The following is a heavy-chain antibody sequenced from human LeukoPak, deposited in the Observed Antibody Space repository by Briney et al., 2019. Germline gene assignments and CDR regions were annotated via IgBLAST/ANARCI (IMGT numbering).Heavy chain of an antibody. CDR3: ARGGSRDIVVVLDV. Sequence: PGGSLRLSCAASGFTFSSYAMSWVRQAPGKGLEWVSAISGSGGSTYYADSVKGRFTISRDNSKNTLYLQMNSLRAEDTAVYYCARGGSRDIVVVLDVWGKGTTVTVSS. V-gene: IGHV3-23*01. CDR1: GFTFSSYA. CDR2: ISGSGGST. D-gene: IGHD2-2*01. J-gene: IGHJ6*04.